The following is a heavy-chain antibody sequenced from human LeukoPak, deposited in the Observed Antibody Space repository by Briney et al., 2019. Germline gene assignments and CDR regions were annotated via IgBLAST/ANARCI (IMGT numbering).Heavy chain of an antibody. V-gene: IGHV3-23*01. Sequence: GGSLRLSCAASGFTFSSYAMSWVRQAPGKGLEWVSAISGSGGSTYYADSVKGRFTISRDNSKNALYLQMNSLRAEDTAVYYCARNPTVVRGQALDYWGQGTLVTVSS. D-gene: IGHD3-10*01. J-gene: IGHJ4*02. CDR1: GFTFSSYA. CDR3: ARNPTVVRGQALDY. CDR2: ISGSGGST.